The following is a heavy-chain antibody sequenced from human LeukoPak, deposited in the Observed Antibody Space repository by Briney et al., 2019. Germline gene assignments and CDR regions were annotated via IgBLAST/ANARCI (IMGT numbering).Heavy chain of an antibody. Sequence: ASVKVSCKASGGTISSYAISWVRQAPGQGLEWMGRIIPIFGTANYAQKFQGRVTITTDESTSTAYMELSSLRSEDTAVYYCARDPIDDILTGYFPSEGFDYWGQGTLVTVSS. V-gene: IGHV1-69*05. CDR1: GGTISSYA. CDR2: IIPIFGTA. CDR3: ARDPIDDILTGYFPSEGFDY. D-gene: IGHD3-9*01. J-gene: IGHJ4*02.